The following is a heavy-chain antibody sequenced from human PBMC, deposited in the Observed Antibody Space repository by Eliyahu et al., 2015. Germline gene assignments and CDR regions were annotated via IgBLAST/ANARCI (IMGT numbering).Heavy chain of an antibody. CDR2: INHSGST. CDR3: ARVGFKYSSSSRVYFDY. Sequence: QXQLQQWGAGLLKPSEXLSLTCAXYGGSFSGYYWSWIRQPPGKGLEWIGEINHSGSTNYNPSLKSRVTISVDTSKNQFSLKLSSVTAADTAVYYCARVGFKYSSSSRVYFDYWGQGTLVTVSS. CDR1: GGSFSGYY. D-gene: IGHD6-6*01. J-gene: IGHJ4*02. V-gene: IGHV4-34*01.